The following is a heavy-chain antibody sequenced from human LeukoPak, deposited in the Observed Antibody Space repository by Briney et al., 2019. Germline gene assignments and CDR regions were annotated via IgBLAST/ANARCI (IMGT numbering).Heavy chain of an antibody. D-gene: IGHD5-12*01. V-gene: IGHV4-59*08. CDR2: IHHSGRT. J-gene: IGHJ4*02. CDR1: GGSISSYY. Sequence: PSETLSLTCTVSGGSISSYYWGWLRQPPGKGLEWIASIHHSGRTTDNSSLKSRVTISIDTSRSQLSLKLNSVTAADTAVYFCAAYFSGYAQFGYWGQGILVTVSS. CDR3: AAYFSGYAQFGY.